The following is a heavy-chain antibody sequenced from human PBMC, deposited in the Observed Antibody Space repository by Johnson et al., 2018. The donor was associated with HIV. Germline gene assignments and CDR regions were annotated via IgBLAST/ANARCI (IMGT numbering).Heavy chain of an antibody. CDR2: IRYDGSNK. J-gene: IGHJ3*02. CDR3: ARDLTNWGVGDAFDI. V-gene: IGHV3-30*02. Sequence: QVQLVESGGGWIQPGGSLRLSCAASGFTFSSYGMHWVRQAPGKGLEWVAFIRYDGSNKYYADSVKGRFTISRDNSKNTLYLQMNSLRAEDTAVYYCARDLTNWGVGDAFDIWGQGTMVTVSS. D-gene: IGHD7-27*01. CDR1: GFTFSSYG.